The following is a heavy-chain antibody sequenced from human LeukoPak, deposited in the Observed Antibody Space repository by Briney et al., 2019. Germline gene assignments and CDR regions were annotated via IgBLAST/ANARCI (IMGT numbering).Heavy chain of an antibody. D-gene: IGHD4-23*01. Sequence: NASETLSLTCSVSGGSISSSGYYWGWIRQPPGKGLEWIGSMYYSGSTYYNPSLKSRVTLSVDTSKSQFSLNLSSVTAADTAVYYCARMTTVVTVDYWGQGTLVTVSS. J-gene: IGHJ4*02. CDR1: GGSISSSGYY. CDR2: MYYSGST. V-gene: IGHV4-39*07. CDR3: ARMTTVVTVDY.